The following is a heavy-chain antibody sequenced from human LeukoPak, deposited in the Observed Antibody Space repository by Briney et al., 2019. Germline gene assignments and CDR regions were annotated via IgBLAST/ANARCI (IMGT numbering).Heavy chain of an antibody. V-gene: IGHV3-30-3*01. J-gene: IGHJ6*02. CDR1: GFTFSSYA. CDR2: ISYDGSNK. Sequence: PGGSLRLSCAASGFTFSSYAMHWVRQAPGKGLGWVAVISYDGSNKYYADSVKGRFTISRDNSKNTLYLQMNSLRAEDTAVYYCARGEVVPAAIAYYYGMDVWGQGTTVTVSS. D-gene: IGHD2-2*02. CDR3: ARGEVVPAAIAYYYGMDV.